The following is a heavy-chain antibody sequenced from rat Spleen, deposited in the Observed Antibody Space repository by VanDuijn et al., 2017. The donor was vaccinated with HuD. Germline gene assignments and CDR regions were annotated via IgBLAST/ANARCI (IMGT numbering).Heavy chain of an antibody. CDR2: ISYGDSSGHSGT. J-gene: IGHJ3*01. CDR3: ATQRNLNWFPY. CDR1: GFTFSDYG. V-gene: IGHV5-29*01. Sequence: EVQLVESGGGLVQPGRSLKLSCAASGFTFSDYGMAWVRQAPTTGLEWVATISYGDSSGHSGTYYRDSVKGRFTISRDNAKSTLSLQMDSLRSEDTATYYCATQRNLNWFPYWGQGTLVTVSS.